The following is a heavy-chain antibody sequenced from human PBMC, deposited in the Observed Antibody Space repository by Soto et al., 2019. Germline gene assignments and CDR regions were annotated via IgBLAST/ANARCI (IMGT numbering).Heavy chain of an antibody. CDR2: ISYDGSNK. D-gene: IGHD6-19*01. J-gene: IGHJ6*02. CDR3: ARERVAVAGRYYGMDV. V-gene: IGHV3-30-3*01. CDR1: GFTFSSYA. Sequence: GGSLRLSCAASGFTFSSYAMHWVRQAPGKGLEWVAVISYDGSNKYYADSVKGRFTISRDNSKNTLYLQMNSLRAEDTAVYYCARERVAVAGRYYGMDVWGQGTTVTVSS.